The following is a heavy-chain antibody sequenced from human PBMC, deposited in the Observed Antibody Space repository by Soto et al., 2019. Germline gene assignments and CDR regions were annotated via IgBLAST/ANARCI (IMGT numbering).Heavy chain of an antibody. CDR3: AKDRNSRTRNPMVREVITGIDY. CDR1: GFSVSSYG. J-gene: IGHJ4*02. CDR2: ISGSVEGT. Sequence: XGSLRLSSPASGFSVSSYGRSWVRQAPGTGLEWVSGISGSVEGTYYADSVKGRFTISRGNSKDTLYLQMNSLRAEDTAVYYCAKDRNSRTRNPMVREVITGIDYWGQGTLVTVSA. D-gene: IGHD3-10*01. V-gene: IGHV3-23*01.